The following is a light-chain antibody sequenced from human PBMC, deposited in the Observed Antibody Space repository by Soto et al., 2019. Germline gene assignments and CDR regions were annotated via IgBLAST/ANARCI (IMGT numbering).Light chain of an antibody. CDR3: QQYDNLPPT. CDR2: DAS. Sequence: DIQMTQSPSSLSASVGDRVTITCQASQDISNYLNWYQQKPGKAPKLLIYDASNLETGVPSRFSGSGSGTDFTFTIRSLQPEDIATYYFQQYDNLPPTFGQGTKLEIK. J-gene: IGKJ2*01. V-gene: IGKV1-33*01. CDR1: QDISNY.